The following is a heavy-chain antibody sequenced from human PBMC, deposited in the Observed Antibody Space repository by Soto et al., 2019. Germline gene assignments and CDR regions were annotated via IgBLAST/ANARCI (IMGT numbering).Heavy chain of an antibody. CDR2: IFSNDEK. J-gene: IGHJ6*02. D-gene: IGHD3-9*01. Sequence: QVTLKESGPVLVKPTETLTLTCTVSGFSLSNARMGVSWIRQPPGKALEWLAHIFSNDEKSYSTSLKSRLTSSKDTSKSQVVLTMTNMDTVDTATYYCARIKTYYDILTGYYYYYGMDVWGQGTTVTVSS. V-gene: IGHV2-26*01. CDR3: ARIKTYYDILTGYYYYYGMDV. CDR1: GFSLSNARMG.